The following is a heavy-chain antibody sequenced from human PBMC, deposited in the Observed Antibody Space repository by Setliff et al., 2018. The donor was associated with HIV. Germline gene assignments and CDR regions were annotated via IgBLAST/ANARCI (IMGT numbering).Heavy chain of an antibody. CDR2: TRNKANSYTT. D-gene: IGHD1-26*01. CDR1: GFTFSDHY. CDR3: ARELSGTYFDY. J-gene: IGHJ4*02. Sequence: GGSLRLSCASPGFTFSDHYMDWVRQAPGKGLEWVGRTRNKANSYTTEYAASVKGRFTISRDDSKNSLYLQMNSLKTEDTAVYYCARELSGTYFDYWGQGILVTVSS. V-gene: IGHV3-72*01.